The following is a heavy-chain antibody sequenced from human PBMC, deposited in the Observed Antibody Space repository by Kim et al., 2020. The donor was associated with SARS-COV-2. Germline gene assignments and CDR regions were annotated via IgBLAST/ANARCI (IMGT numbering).Heavy chain of an antibody. V-gene: IGHV3-21*01. CDR2: ISSSSSYI. CDR1: GFTFSSYS. D-gene: IGHD5-12*01. J-gene: IGHJ6*02. CDR3: ARDGDGYTLYYYYYGMDV. Sequence: GGSLRLSCAASGFTFSSYSMNWVRQAPGKGLEWVSSISSSSSYIYYADSVKGRFTISRDNAKNSLYLQMNSLRAEDTAVYYCARDGDGYTLYYYYYGMDVWGQGTTVTVSS.